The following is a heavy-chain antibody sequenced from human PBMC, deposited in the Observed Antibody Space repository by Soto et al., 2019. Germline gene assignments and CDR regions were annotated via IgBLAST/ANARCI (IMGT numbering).Heavy chain of an antibody. Sequence: VQLLESGGGLVQPGGSLRLSCAASGFTFSSYAMSWVRQAPGKGLEWVSAISGSGGSTYYADSVKGRFTISRDNSKNTLYLQMNSLRAEDTAVYYCASSGYYDILTGYFDYWGQGTLVTVSS. V-gene: IGHV3-23*01. CDR1: GFTFSSYA. CDR3: ASSGYYDILTGYFDY. CDR2: ISGSGGST. D-gene: IGHD3-9*01. J-gene: IGHJ4*02.